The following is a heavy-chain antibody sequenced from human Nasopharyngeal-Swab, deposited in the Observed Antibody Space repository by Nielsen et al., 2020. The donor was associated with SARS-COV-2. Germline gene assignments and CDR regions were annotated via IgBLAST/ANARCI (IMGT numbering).Heavy chain of an antibody. CDR2: IDMRGRTT. Sequence: GGSLRLSCATSGFTSSNYWMHWVRQAPGKGLEWVARIDMRGRTTTHADSGKGRFTISRDNAKNTLSLQMNSLTPADTAVYFCVRGPVEGATGYFQFWGQGTLVTVSS. CDR1: GFTSSNYW. CDR3: VRGPVEGATGYFQF. J-gene: IGHJ1*01. D-gene: IGHD1-26*01. V-gene: IGHV3-74*03.